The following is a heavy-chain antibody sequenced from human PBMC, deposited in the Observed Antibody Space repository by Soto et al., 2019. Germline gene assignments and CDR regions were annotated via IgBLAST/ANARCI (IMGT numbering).Heavy chain of an antibody. D-gene: IGHD2-21*02. J-gene: IGHJ5*02. CDR3: ARDRGSGVTGHWFDP. CDR1: GFTFSSYG. Sequence: QAGGSLRLSCAASGFTFSSYGMHWVRQAPGKGLEWVAVIWYDGSNKYYADSVKGRFTISRDNSKNTLYLQMNSLRAEDTAVYYCARDRGSGVTGHWFDPWGQGTLVTVSS. V-gene: IGHV3-33*01. CDR2: IWYDGSNK.